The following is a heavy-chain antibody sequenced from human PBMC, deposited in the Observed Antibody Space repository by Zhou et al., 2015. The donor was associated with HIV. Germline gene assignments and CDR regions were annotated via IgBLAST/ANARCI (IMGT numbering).Heavy chain of an antibody. CDR3: ARGDCGGDCYKSYYYGMDV. J-gene: IGHJ6*02. Sequence: QVQLVQSGAEVKKPGSSVKVSCKASGGTFSSYAISWVRQAPGQGLEWMGGIIPIFGTANYAQKFQGRVTITADESTSTAYMELSSLRSEDTAVYYCARGDCGGDCYKSYYYGMDVWGQGTTVTVSS. D-gene: IGHD2-21*02. CDR1: GGTFSSYA. CDR2: IIPIFGTA. V-gene: IGHV1-69*01.